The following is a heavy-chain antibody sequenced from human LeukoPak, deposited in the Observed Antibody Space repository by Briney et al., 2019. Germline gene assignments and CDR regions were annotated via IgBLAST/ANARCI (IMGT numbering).Heavy chain of an antibody. CDR2: INPNSGGT. D-gene: IGHD3-3*01. CDR3: ARGLTYYDFWSGYYTNDAFDI. CDR1: GYTFTSHD. Sequence: GASLKVSCKASGYTFTSHDIHWVRQATGQGLEWMGWINPNSGGTNYAQKFQGRVTMTRDTSISTAYMELSRLRSDDTAVYYCARGLTYYDFWSGYYTNDAFDIWGQGTMVTVSS. V-gene: IGHV1-2*02. J-gene: IGHJ3*02.